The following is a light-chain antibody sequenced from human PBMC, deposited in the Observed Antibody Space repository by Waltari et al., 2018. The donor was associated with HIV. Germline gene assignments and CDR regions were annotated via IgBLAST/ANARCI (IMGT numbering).Light chain of an antibody. Sequence: QSALTQPASVSGSPGQSITISCTGTSSDVGSYNLVSWYQQHPGKAPKLMIYEVSKRPSWVSNRFAGSKSGITASLTISGLQADDESYYYCCSYAGSSTVVFGGGTKLTVL. CDR3: CSYAGSSTVV. CDR2: EVS. CDR1: SSDVGSYNL. J-gene: IGLJ2*01. V-gene: IGLV2-23*02.